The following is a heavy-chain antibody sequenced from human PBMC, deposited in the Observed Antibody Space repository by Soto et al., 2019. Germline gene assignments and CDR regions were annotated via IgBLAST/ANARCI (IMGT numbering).Heavy chain of an antibody. CDR1: GGSISSGGYS. J-gene: IGHJ4*02. Sequence: PSETLSLTCAVSGGSISSGGYSWSWIRQPPGKGLEWIGYMYHSGSTYYNPSLKSRVTISIDRSKNQFSLKLSSVTAADTAVHYCARVPDYWGQGIXVTVSS. V-gene: IGHV4-30-2*01. CDR2: MYHSGST. CDR3: ARVPDY. D-gene: IGHD2-2*01.